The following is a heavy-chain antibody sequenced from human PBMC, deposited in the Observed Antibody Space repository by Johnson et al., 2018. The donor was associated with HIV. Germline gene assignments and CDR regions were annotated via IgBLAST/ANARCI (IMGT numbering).Heavy chain of an antibody. J-gene: IGHJ3*02. Sequence: MQLVESGGGLVQPGGSLRLSCAASGFTFNNYMTWVRQAPGKGLEWVSVLSSGGDTWYAGSVTGRFTISRDNSKNTLYLQMNSLSAEDTAVYYCARGCRDGYTCDVFDIWGQGTMVTVSP. V-gene: IGHV3-66*01. CDR1: GFTFNNY. D-gene: IGHD5-24*01. CDR2: LSSGGDT. CDR3: ARGCRDGYTCDVFDI.